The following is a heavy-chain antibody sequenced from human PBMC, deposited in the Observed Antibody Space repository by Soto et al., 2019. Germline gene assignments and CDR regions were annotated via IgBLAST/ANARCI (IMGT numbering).Heavy chain of an antibody. CDR2: IYPGDSDT. D-gene: IGHD3-22*01. CDR1: GYSFTSYW. Sequence: GESLKISCKGSGYSFTSYWIGWVRQMPGKGLEWMGIIYPGDSDTRYSPSFQGQVTISADKSISTAYLQWSSLKASDTAMYYCARHNRGKFPRVPGYYDSRLVRGGFDPWGQGTLVTVSS. V-gene: IGHV5-51*01. J-gene: IGHJ5*02. CDR3: ARHNRGKFPRVPGYYDSRLVRGGFDP.